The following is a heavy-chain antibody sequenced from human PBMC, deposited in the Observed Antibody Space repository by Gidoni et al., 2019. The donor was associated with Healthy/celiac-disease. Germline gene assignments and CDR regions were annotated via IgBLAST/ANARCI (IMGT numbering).Heavy chain of an antibody. V-gene: IGHV3-7*01. CDR3: ARDGEWSNTTNYYDALDI. D-gene: IGHD1-1*01. Sequence: SLVLSCAASGFTFSRYWMVWFRQALGKGLEWVANINQDGNVKNHMDSVKGRFTISRDNARNLLYLQMNSLTSVDTAMYYCARDGEWSNTTNYYDALDIWGQGTMVTVSS. J-gene: IGHJ3*02. CDR1: GFTFSRYW. CDR2: INQDGNVK.